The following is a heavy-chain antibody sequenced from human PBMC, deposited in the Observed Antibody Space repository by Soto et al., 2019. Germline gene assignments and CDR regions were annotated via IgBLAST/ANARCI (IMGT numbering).Heavy chain of an antibody. D-gene: IGHD3-22*01. CDR3: ARVSGYYYDATPYEYDS. Sequence: PGGSLRLSCAASGFTFSSYAMSWVRQAPGKGLEWVSVTSGGGGSTYYADSVKGRFTISRDNSKNTLYVHMSSLRAEDTAVYYCARVSGYYYDATPYEYDSWGQGTLVTVSS. CDR1: GFTFSSYA. V-gene: IGHV3-23*01. CDR2: TSGGGGST. J-gene: IGHJ4*02.